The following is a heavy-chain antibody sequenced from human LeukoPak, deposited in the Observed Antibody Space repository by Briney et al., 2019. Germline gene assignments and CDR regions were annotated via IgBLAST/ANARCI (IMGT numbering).Heavy chain of an antibody. Sequence: SVKVSCKASGGTFSSYAISWVRQAPGQGLEWMGGIIPIFGTANYAQKFQERVTITRDMSTSTAYMELSSLRSEDTAVYYCTSDPTFYSGRYCFDYWGQGTLVTVSS. J-gene: IGHJ4*02. CDR2: IIPIFGTA. V-gene: IGHV1-69*05. CDR3: TSDPTFYSGRYCFDY. D-gene: IGHD1-26*01. CDR1: GGTFSSYA.